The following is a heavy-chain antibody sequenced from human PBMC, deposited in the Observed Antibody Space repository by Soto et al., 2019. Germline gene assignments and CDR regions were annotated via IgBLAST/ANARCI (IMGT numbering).Heavy chain of an antibody. CDR3: VRRRGDFTTGGAFDI. CDR2: IFWNDDK. D-gene: IGHD3-3*01. V-gene: IGHV2-5*01. Sequence: QITVKESGPTLVTPTQTLTLTCTFSGFSFIPSGGGVGWIRQPPGKAPEWLAIIFWNDDKRYSPSLHSRLTITKDTSKNQVVLTMTNLDPVDTATYFCVRRRGDFTTGGAFDIWGLGTKVTVSS. CDR1: GFSFIPSGGG. J-gene: IGHJ3*02.